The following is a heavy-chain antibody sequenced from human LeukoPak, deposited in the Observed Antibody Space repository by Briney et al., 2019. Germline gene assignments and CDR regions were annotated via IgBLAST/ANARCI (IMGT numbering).Heavy chain of an antibody. Sequence: GGSLRLSCAASGFMFSDYFMSWIRQAPGKELEWISYISSNRKYTKYADSVKGRFTISRDNAKKSLYLQMNSLRAEDTAVYYCARDNGNKYYFDYWGQGTLVTVPS. J-gene: IGHJ4*02. V-gene: IGHV3-11*05. CDR3: ARDNGNKYYFDY. D-gene: IGHD2-8*01. CDR2: ISSNRKYT. CDR1: GFMFSDYF.